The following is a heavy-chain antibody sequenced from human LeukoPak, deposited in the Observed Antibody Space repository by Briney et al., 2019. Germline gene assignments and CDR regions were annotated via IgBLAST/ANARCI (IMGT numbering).Heavy chain of an antibody. CDR3: ASVRLGHYDILTGGIDY. CDR2: INPTGGET. Sequence: ASVKVSCTASGYTFTNYYMHWVRQAPGQGLEWLGIINPTGGETSYAQKFQGRVTMTRDTSTSTVYMELSSLRSEDTAVYYCASVRLGHYDILTGGIDYWGQGTLVTVSS. CDR1: GYTFTNYY. J-gene: IGHJ4*02. V-gene: IGHV1-46*01. D-gene: IGHD3-9*01.